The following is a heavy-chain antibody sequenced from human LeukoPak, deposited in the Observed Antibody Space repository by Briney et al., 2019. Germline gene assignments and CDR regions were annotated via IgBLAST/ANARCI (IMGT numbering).Heavy chain of an antibody. D-gene: IGHD2-2*01. CDR1: GFTFSSYA. CDR2: ISGSGGST. J-gene: IGHJ6*03. CDR3: AKDRFLYIVVAYMDV. Sequence: GGSLRLSCAASGFTFSSYAMSWLRQAPGKGLEWVSAISGSGGSTYYADPVKGRFTISRDNSKNTLYLQMNSLRAEDTAVYCCAKDRFLYIVVAYMDVWGKGTTVTVSS. V-gene: IGHV3-23*01.